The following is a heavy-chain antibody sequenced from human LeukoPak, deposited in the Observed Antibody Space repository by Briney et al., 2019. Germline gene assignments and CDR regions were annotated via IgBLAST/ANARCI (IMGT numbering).Heavy chain of an antibody. V-gene: IGHV4-4*02. CDR1: GDSITNDNW. J-gene: IGHJ6*03. CDR3: ARGLDRGNYYYMDV. Sequence: SGTLSLTCTVSGDSITNDNWWSWVRQPPGKGLEWIGEIYHSGGTNYNPSLKSRVTISVDKSKNQFSLNVNSLTAADTAVYYCARGLDRGNYYYMDVWGKGTTVIVSS. D-gene: IGHD3/OR15-3a*01. CDR2: IYHSGGT.